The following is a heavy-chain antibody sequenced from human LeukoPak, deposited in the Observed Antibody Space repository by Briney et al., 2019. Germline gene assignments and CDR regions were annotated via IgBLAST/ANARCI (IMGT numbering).Heavy chain of an antibody. CDR1: GYTFTGYY. Sequence: GASAKASCKASGYTFTGYYMHWVRQAPGQGLEWMGWINPNSGGTNYAQKFQGWVTMTRDTSISTAYMELSRLRSDDTAVYYCARGGGSRTAMVDYWGQGTLVTVSS. CDR3: ARGGGSRTAMVDY. V-gene: IGHV1-2*04. CDR2: INPNSGGT. J-gene: IGHJ4*02. D-gene: IGHD5-18*01.